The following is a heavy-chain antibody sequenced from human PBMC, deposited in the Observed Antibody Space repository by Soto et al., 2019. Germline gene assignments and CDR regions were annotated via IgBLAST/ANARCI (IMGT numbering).Heavy chain of an antibody. D-gene: IGHD3-16*02. Sequence: ASVKVSCKASGYTFTGYYIHWVRQAPGQGLECMGWINPNSGGTNYAQKFQGRVTMTRDTSISTAYMELSRLRSDDTAVYYCARATCHYVWGSYRYTYYYYGMDVWGQGTTVTVSS. CDR3: ARATCHYVWGSYRYTYYYYGMDV. V-gene: IGHV1-2*02. CDR1: GYTFTGYY. J-gene: IGHJ6*02. CDR2: INPNSGGT.